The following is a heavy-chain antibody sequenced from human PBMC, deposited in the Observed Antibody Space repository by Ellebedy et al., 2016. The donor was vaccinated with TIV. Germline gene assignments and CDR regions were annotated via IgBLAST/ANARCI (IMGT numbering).Heavy chain of an antibody. CDR2: INHNSCGT. Sequence: AASVKVSCKTYGYPFTSYYMHWVRQAPGQGLEWMGWINHNSCGTQYAQRFQGRVTMTSDTSISTAYMELSRLRSDDTAVYYCVREGTNSGYFDFWGQGTLVTVSS. D-gene: IGHD2-15*01. J-gene: IGHJ4*02. CDR1: GYPFTSYY. V-gene: IGHV1-2*02. CDR3: VREGTNSGYFDF.